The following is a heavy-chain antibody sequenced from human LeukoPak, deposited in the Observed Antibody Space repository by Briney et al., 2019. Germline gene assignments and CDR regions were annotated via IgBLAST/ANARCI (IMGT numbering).Heavy chain of an antibody. CDR2: IRYDGSEK. V-gene: IGHV3-30*02. J-gene: IGHJ4*02. CDR1: GFTFSSNG. D-gene: IGHD1-26*01. Sequence: GGSLRLSCAASGFTFSSNGMHWVRQAPGKGLEWVAFIRYDGSEKYYGDSVKGRFTTSRDNSKNTLYLQMNSLRVEDTAVYYCAKGKWYFDYWGQGTLVTVSS. CDR3: AKGKWYFDY.